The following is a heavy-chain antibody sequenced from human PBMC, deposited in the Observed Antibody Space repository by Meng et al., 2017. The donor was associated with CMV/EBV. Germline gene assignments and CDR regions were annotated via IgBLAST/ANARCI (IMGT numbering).Heavy chain of an antibody. J-gene: IGHJ6*02. D-gene: IGHD2-2*01. CDR3: ALGYCSSTSCYSYYYYGMDV. CDR1: GGTFSSYA. Sequence: SVKVSCKASGGTFSSYAISWVRQAPGQGLEWMGGIIPIFGTANYAQKIQGRVTITTDESTSTAYMELSSLRSEDTAVYYCALGYCSSTSCYSYYYYGMDVWGQGTTVTVSS. CDR2: IIPIFGTA. V-gene: IGHV1-69*05.